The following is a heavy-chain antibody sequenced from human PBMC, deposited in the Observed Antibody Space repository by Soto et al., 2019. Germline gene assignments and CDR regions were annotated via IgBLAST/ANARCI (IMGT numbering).Heavy chain of an antibody. D-gene: IGHD3-10*01. V-gene: IGHV4-34*01. Sequence: SETLSLTCAVYGGSFSGYYWSWIRQPPGKGLEWIGEINHSGSTNYNPSLKSRVTISVDTSKNQFSLKLSSVTAADTAVYYCARGRGYYYGSGSYYGYYFDYWGQGTLVTVSS. CDR1: GGSFSGYY. CDR3: ARGRGYYYGSGSYYGYYFDY. J-gene: IGHJ4*02. CDR2: INHSGST.